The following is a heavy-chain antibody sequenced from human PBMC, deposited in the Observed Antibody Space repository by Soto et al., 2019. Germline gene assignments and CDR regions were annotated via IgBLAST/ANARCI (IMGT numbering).Heavy chain of an antibody. V-gene: IGHV3-33*01. CDR1: GFTFSSYG. Sequence: QVQLVESGGGVVQPGRSLRLSCAASGFTFSSYGMHWVRQAPGKGLEWVAVIWYDGSNKYYADSVKGRFTISRDNSKNTLYLQMNSLRAEDTAVYYCARGLGTWNHHPYFDYWGQGTLVTVSS. CDR3: ARGLGTWNHHPYFDY. D-gene: IGHD1-1*01. CDR2: IWYDGSNK. J-gene: IGHJ4*02.